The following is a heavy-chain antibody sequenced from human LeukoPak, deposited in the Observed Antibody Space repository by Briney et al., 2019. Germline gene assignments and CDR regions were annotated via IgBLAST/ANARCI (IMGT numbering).Heavy chain of an antibody. CDR1: GFTFSDYY. J-gene: IGHJ6*03. V-gene: IGHV3-11*04. CDR3: ARDPVEMATIGDYYYMDV. CDR2: ISSSGSTI. Sequence: GGSLRLSCAASGFTFSDYYMSWIRQAPGKGLEWVSYISSSGSTIYYADSVKGRFTISRDNAKNSLYLQMNSLRAEDTAVYYCARDPVEMATIGDYYYMDVWGKGTTVTVSS. D-gene: IGHD5-24*01.